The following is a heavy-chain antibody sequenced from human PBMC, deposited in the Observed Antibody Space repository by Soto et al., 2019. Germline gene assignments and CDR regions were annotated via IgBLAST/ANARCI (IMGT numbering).Heavy chain of an antibody. Sequence: SETLSLTCTVSGGSISSYYWSWIRPPPGKGLEWIGYIYYSGSTNYNPSLKSRVTISVDTSKNQFSLKLSSVTAADTAVYYCARGDGYNSYYFDYWGQGTLVTVSS. CDR3: ARGDGYNSYYFDY. V-gene: IGHV4-59*01. CDR1: GGSISSYY. J-gene: IGHJ4*02. CDR2: IYYSGST. D-gene: IGHD5-12*01.